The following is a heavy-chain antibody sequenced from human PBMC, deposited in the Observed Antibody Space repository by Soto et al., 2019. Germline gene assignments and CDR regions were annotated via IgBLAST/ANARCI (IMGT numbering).Heavy chain of an antibody. D-gene: IGHD3-9*01. CDR3: ARDQPPLRYFDWLLSAAFDI. CDR1: GYTFTDYY. CDR2: INPGSGDT. Sequence: ASVKVSCKASGYTFTDYYIHWVRQAPGQGLEWMGWINPGSGDTKYAQKFQGRVTITRDTSASTAYMELSSLRSEDTAVYYCARDQPPLRYFDWLLSAAFDIWGQGTMVTVSS. J-gene: IGHJ3*02. V-gene: IGHV1-2*02.